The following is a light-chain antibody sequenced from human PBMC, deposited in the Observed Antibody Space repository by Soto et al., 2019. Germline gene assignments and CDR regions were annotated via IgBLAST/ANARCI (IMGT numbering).Light chain of an antibody. CDR2: GAS. J-gene: IGKJ1*01. CDR1: QSVSSD. V-gene: IGKV3-15*01. CDR3: QQYNTWHPKMA. Sequence: VVTQSPATLSVFPGETATLSCRASQSVSSDLAWYQQRPGQAPRLLIYGASTRATGIPARFRGSGSGTEFRLTISSLQSEDFATHYCQQYNTWHPKMAFGRGTKV.